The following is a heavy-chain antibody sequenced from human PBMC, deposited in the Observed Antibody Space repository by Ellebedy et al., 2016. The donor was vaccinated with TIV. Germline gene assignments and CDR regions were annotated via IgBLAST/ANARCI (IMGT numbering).Heavy chain of an antibody. V-gene: IGHV3-21*05. CDR1: GFTFSTYS. CDR2: ISRFSNYI. Sequence: GESLKISCVASGFTFSTYSMSWVRQAPGMGLEWIAYISRFSNYIYYADSVQGRFTISRDNAKNSLYLQMNSLGAEGTAVYYCARVYRVPDYWGQGSLVTVSS. D-gene: IGHD4-11*01. J-gene: IGHJ4*02. CDR3: ARVYRVPDY.